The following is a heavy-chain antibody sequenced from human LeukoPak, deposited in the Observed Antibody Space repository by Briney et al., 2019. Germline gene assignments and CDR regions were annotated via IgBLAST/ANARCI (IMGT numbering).Heavy chain of an antibody. CDR1: GFTFSNAW. Sequence: GGSLRLSWAASGFTFSNAWMSWVRQAPGKGLEWVGRIKSKTDGGTTDYAAPVKGRFTISRDDSKNTLYLQMNSLKTEDTAVYYCTTVIPSGSYFDYWGQGTLVTVSS. D-gene: IGHD1-26*01. V-gene: IGHV3-15*01. CDR2: IKSKTDGGTT. CDR3: TTVIPSGSYFDY. J-gene: IGHJ4*02.